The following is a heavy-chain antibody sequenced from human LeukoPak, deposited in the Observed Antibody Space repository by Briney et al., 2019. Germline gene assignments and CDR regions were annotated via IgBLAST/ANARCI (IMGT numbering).Heavy chain of an antibody. J-gene: IGHJ4*02. CDR3: ARCSSSWYVDY. CDR2: INHSGST. CDR1: GGSFSGYY. V-gene: IGHV4-34*01. D-gene: IGHD6-13*01. Sequence: SETLSLTCAVYGGSFSGYYWSWIRQPPGKGLEWIGEINHSGSTNYNPSLKSRVTISVDTSKNQFSLKLSSVTAADTAVYYCARCSSSWYVDYWGQGTLVTVSS.